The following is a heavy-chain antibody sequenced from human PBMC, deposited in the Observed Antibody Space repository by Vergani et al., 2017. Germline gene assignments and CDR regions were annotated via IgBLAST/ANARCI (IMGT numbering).Heavy chain of an antibody. D-gene: IGHD5-24*01. CDR2: INAGNGNT. J-gene: IGHJ1*01. Sequence: QVQLVQSGAEVKKPGASVKVSCKASGYTFTSYAMHWVRQAPGQRLEWMGWINAGNGNTKYSQKFQGRVTITRDTSASTAYMELSSLRSEDTAVYYCARVGQRWLQFRYFQHWGQGTLVTVSS. CDR3: ARVGQRWLQFRYFQH. V-gene: IGHV1-3*01. CDR1: GYTFTSYA.